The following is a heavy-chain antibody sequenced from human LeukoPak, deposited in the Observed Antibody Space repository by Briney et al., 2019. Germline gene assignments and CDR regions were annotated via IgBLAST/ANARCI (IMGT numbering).Heavy chain of an antibody. CDR3: ARRIAGSGSDY. D-gene: IGHD6-13*01. CDR2: IYPDDSDP. J-gene: IGHJ4*02. CDR1: GNSFASYW. V-gene: IGHV5-51*01. Sequence: PGESLKISCKGSGNSFASYWIGWVRQMPGKGLEWMGIIYPDDSDPRYSPSFQGQVTITADKSISTAYLQWNNLKASDTAMYYCARRIAGSGSDYWGQGTLVTVSS.